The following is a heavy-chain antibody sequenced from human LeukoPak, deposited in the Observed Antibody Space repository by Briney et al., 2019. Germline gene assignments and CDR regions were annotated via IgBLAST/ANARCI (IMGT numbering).Heavy chain of an antibody. D-gene: IGHD2-2*01. Sequence: ASVKVSCKASGYTFTSYAMHWVRQAPGQRLEWMGWINAGNGNTKYSQKFQGRVTITRDTSASTAYMELSSLRSEDTAVYYCARGFSTIVVVPAARLGWFDPWGQGTLVTVSS. CDR1: GYTFTSYA. CDR2: INAGNGNT. CDR3: ARGFSTIVVVPAARLGWFDP. V-gene: IGHV1-3*01. J-gene: IGHJ5*02.